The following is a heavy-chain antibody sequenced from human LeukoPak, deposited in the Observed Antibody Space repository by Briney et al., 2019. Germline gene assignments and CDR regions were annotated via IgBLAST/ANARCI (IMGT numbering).Heavy chain of an antibody. CDR3: ARGRGSYPYYYYYYGMDV. Sequence: ASVKVSCKASGYTFTGYYMHWVRQAPGQGLEWMGWMNPNSGNTGYAQKFQGRVTMTRNTSISTAYMELSSLRSEDTAVYYCARGRGSYPYYYYYYGMDVWGQGTTVTVSS. D-gene: IGHD1-26*01. CDR2: MNPNSGNT. V-gene: IGHV1-8*02. J-gene: IGHJ6*02. CDR1: GYTFTGYY.